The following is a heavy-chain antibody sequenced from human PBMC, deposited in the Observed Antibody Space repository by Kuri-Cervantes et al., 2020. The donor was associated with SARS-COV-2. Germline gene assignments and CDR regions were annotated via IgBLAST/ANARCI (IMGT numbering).Heavy chain of an antibody. CDR3: EKDEVDQGGFDI. CDR1: GFRFNTYT. D-gene: IGHD2-15*01. Sequence: ESLKISCTASGFRFNTYTMIWVRHPPGKGLEWVSSISSSSSYNHYADSVEGRFTISSDNAKKTLSLQLNSLRADATAVYYCEKDEVDQGGFDIWGQGTMVTVSS. J-gene: IGHJ3*02. V-gene: IGHV3-21*04. CDR2: ISSSSSYN.